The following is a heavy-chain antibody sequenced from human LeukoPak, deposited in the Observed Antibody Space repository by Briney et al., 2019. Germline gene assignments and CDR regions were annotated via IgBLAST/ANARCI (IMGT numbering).Heavy chain of an antibody. J-gene: IGHJ5*02. V-gene: IGHV4-59*01. D-gene: IGHD4-17*01. CDR3: ARRDYGDYGNWFDP. CDR2: IYYSGST. CDR1: GGSISSYY. Sequence: SETLSLTCTVSGGSISSYYWSWLRQPPGKGLEWIGYIYYSGSTNYNPSLKSRVTISVDTSKNQFSLKLSSVTAADTAVYYCARRDYGDYGNWFDPWGQGTLVTVSS.